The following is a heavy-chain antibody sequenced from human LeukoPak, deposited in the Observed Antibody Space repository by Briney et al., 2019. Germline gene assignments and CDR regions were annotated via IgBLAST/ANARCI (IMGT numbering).Heavy chain of an antibody. V-gene: IGHV3-15*01. CDR3: TTRGTGDSSGYYYHHFDY. Sequence: GGSLRLSCAASGFTFSNAWMSWVRQAPGKGLEWVGRIKSKTDGGTTDYAAPVKGRFTISRDDPKNTLYLQMNSLKTEDTAVYYCTTRGTGDSSGYYYHHFDYWGQGTLVNVSS. CDR2: IKSKTDGGTT. J-gene: IGHJ4*02. D-gene: IGHD3-22*01. CDR1: GFTFSNAW.